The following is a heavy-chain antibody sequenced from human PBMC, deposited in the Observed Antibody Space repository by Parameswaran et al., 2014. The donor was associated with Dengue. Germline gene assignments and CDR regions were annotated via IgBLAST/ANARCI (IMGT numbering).Heavy chain of an antibody. Sequence: WVRQAPGQRLEWMGWINAGNGNTKYSQKFQGRVTITRDTSASTAYMELSSLRSEDTAVYYCARGPPERDNYDSRGYCNYWGQGTLVTVSS. D-gene: IGHD3-22*01. CDR3: ARGPPERDNYDSRGYCNY. CDR2: INAGNGNT. J-gene: IGHJ4*02. V-gene: IGHV1-3*01.